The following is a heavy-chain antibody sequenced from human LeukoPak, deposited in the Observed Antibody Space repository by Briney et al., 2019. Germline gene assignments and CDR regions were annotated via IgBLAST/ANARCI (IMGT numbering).Heavy chain of an antibody. CDR1: GFTFSTHT. CDR3: AKDPLAYCGGDCYFDY. CDR2: ISVRVDSE. V-gene: IGHV3-21*04. Sequence: GGSVRLSCITSGFTFSTHTMNWLRQAPGKGLEWVSSISVRVDSEFYADSVKGRFIISRDTAKNSVYLQMNSLRAEDTAVYYCAKDPLAYCGGDCYFDYWGQGTLVTVSS. J-gene: IGHJ4*02. D-gene: IGHD2-21*02.